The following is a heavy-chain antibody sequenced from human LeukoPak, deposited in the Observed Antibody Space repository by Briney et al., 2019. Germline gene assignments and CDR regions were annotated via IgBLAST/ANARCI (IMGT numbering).Heavy chain of an antibody. V-gene: IGHV3-66*02. CDR3: ARDRGGSYFDY. CDR1: GFTVRSNY. J-gene: IGHJ4*02. Sequence: QSGGSLRLSCAASGFTVRSNYMSWVRQAPGKGLEWVSVIYSGGSTYYADSVKGRFTISGDNSKNTLYLQMNSLRAADTAVYYCARDRGGSYFDYWGQGTLVTVSS. D-gene: IGHD1-26*01. CDR2: IYSGGST.